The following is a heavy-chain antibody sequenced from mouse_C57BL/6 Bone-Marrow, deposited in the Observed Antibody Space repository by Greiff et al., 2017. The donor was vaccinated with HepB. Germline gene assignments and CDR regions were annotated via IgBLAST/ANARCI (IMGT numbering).Heavy chain of an antibody. Sequence: EVQLVESGGDLVKPGGSLKLSCAASGFTFSSYGMSWVRQTPDKRLEWVATISSGGSYTYYPDSVKGRFTISRGNAKNTLYLQMSSLKSEDTAMYYCARRDYDYDDPFYAMDYWGQGTSVTVSS. CDR1: GFTFSSYG. CDR2: ISSGGSYT. V-gene: IGHV5-6*01. D-gene: IGHD2-4*01. J-gene: IGHJ4*01. CDR3: ARRDYDYDDPFYAMDY.